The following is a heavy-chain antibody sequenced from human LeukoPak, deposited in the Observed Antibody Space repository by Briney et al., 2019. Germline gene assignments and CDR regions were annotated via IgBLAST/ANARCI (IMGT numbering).Heavy chain of an antibody. Sequence: GGSLRLSCAASGFPFSSYAMHWVRQAPGKGLEWVAVISYDGSNKYYADSVKGRFTISRDNSKNTLYLQMNSLRAEDTAVYYCASPPSGWQRYYFDYWGQGTLVTVSS. CDR1: GFPFSSYA. V-gene: IGHV3-30-3*01. J-gene: IGHJ4*02. D-gene: IGHD6-19*01. CDR3: ASPPSGWQRYYFDY. CDR2: ISYDGSNK.